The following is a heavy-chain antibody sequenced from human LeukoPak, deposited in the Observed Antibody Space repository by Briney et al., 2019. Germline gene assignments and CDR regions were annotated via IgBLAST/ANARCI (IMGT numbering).Heavy chain of an antibody. J-gene: IGHJ4*02. CDR3: ARDRYYYDSSGYYSDY. D-gene: IGHD3-22*01. CDR1: GYTFTSYG. CDR2: ISAYNGNT. V-gene: IGHV1-18*01. Sequence: ASVKVSCKASGYTFTSYGISWVRQAPGHRLEWMGWISAYNGNTNYAQKLQGRVTMTTDTSTSTAYMELRSLRSDDTAVYYCARDRYYYDSSGYYSDYWGQGTLVTVSS.